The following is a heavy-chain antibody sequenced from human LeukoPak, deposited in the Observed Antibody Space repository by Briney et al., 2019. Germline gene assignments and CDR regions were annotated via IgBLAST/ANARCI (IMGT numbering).Heavy chain of an antibody. CDR2: ISYDGSNK. J-gene: IGHJ4*02. V-gene: IGHV3-30-3*01. Sequence: GGSLRLSCAASGFTFSSYAMHWVRQAPGKGLEWVAVISYDGSNKYYADSVKGRFTISRDNAKNSLYLQMNSLRAEDTAVYYCARGRLWATVVTLTYYFDYWGQGTLVTVSS. CDR3: ARGRLWATVVTLTYYFDY. D-gene: IGHD4-23*01. CDR1: GFTFSSYA.